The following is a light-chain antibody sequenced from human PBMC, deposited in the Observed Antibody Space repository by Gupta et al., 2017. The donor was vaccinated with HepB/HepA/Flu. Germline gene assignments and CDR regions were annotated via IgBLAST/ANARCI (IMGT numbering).Light chain of an antibody. Sequence: QSALTQPAPVSGSPGQSLTISCAGTISDVGGYNYVSWYQQHPGKAPKLMIYDVSNRPSGISNRFSGSKSGNTASLTISGLQAEDEADYYCSSYTINSTKVFGGGTKVTVL. CDR2: DVS. CDR3: SSYTINSTKV. CDR1: ISDVGGYNY. J-gene: IGLJ3*02. V-gene: IGLV2-14*03.